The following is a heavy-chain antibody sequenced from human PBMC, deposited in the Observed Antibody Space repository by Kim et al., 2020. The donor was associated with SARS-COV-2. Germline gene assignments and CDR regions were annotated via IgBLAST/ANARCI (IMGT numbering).Heavy chain of an antibody. CDR3: AREEWSRFTY. D-gene: IGHD3-3*01. V-gene: IGHV3-7*03. CDR2: ISGDGGRQ. J-gene: IGHJ4*02. Sequence: GGSLRLSCEASGFNFRPYWMTWVRQGTGKALEWVATISGDGGRQFYVDSLKGRCTISRDNSKNSLFLQLNNLGVDDTALYYCAREEWSRFTYWGQGALVTVSS. CDR1: GFNFRPYW.